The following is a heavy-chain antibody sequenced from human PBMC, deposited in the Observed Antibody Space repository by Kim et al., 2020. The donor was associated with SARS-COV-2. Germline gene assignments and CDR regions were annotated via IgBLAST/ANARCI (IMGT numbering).Heavy chain of an antibody. CDR3: LGGFYFDY. V-gene: IGHV1-3*01. Sequence: GNGNTLYSQKFQSRVTFTTDTSASTAYMELSFLRSEDSAVYYCLGGFYFDYWGQGTLVTVSS. D-gene: IGHD3-16*01. CDR2: GNGNT. J-gene: IGHJ4*02.